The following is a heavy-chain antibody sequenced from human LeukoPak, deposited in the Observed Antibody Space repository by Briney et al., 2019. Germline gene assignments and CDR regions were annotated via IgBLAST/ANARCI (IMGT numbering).Heavy chain of an antibody. Sequence: GGSLRLSCAASGFSFSSYGMAWVRQAPGQGLEWVAVISVSATATNYAASVKGRFTISRDDSKNTLYLQMNSLRVEDTATYYCVKEGGFRIPFDYWGQGTLVTVSS. J-gene: IGHJ4*02. CDR3: VKEGGFRIPFDY. V-gene: IGHV3-23*01. CDR1: GFSFSSYG. D-gene: IGHD2-15*01. CDR2: ISVSATAT.